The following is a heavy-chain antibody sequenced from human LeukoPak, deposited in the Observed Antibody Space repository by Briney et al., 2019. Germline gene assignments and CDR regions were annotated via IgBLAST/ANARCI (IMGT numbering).Heavy chain of an antibody. CDR1: GGSISSYY. V-gene: IGHV4-4*07. CDR3: AREGRYCGGGRCSYMDV. Sequence: SETLSLTCTVSGGSISSYYWSWIRQPAGKGLEWIGSIYHSGSPYYNSSLKSRVTISVDTSKNQFSLKLSSVTAADTAVYYCAREGRYCGGGRCSYMDVWGKGTTVTVSS. D-gene: IGHD2-15*01. CDR2: IYHSGSP. J-gene: IGHJ6*03.